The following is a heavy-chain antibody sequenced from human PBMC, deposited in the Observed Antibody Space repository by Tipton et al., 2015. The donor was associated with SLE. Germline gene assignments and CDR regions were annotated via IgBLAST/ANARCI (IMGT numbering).Heavy chain of an antibody. J-gene: IGHJ2*01. D-gene: IGHD5-12*01. CDR2: ISSSGSTI. Sequence: SLRLSCAASGFTFSSYEMNWVRQAPGKGLEWVSYISSSGSTIYYADSVKGRFTISRDSAKNSLYLQMNSLRAEDTAVYYCARGGDIVDYFDLWGRGTLVTVSS. CDR1: GFTFSSYE. CDR3: ARGGDIVDYFDL. V-gene: IGHV3-48*03.